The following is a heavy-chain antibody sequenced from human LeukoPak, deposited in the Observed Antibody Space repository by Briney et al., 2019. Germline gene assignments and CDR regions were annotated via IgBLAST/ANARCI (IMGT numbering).Heavy chain of an antibody. CDR2: ISSSGSTI. Sequence: GGSLRLSCAASGFTFSDYYMSWIRQAPGKGLEWVSYISSSGSTIYYADSVQGRFSISRDNAKNTLYLQMNSLRAEDTAVYYCARAPMVRANVVDYWGQGTLVTVSS. CDR1: GFTFSDYY. J-gene: IGHJ4*02. V-gene: IGHV3-11*04. D-gene: IGHD4/OR15-4a*01. CDR3: ARAPMVRANVVDY.